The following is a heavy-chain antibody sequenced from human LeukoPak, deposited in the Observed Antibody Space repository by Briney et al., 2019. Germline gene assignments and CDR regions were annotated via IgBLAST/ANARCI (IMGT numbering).Heavy chain of an antibody. CDR2: IYHSGSGGT. D-gene: IGHD2-2*01. Sequence: SQTLSLTCTVSGGSISSGGHSWSWIRQPPGKGLEWIGYIYHSGSGGTYYNPSLKSRVTISIDKSKNQFSLKLNSVTAADTAVYYCARGYCSSTSCPPRYWGQGTLVTVSS. CDR1: GGSISSGGHS. CDR3: ARGYCSSTSCPPRY. V-gene: IGHV4-30-2*01. J-gene: IGHJ4*02.